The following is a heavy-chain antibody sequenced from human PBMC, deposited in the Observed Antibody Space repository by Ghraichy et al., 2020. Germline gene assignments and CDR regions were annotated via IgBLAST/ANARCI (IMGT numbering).Heavy chain of an antibody. CDR1: GGSVSSGSYY. Sequence: SETLSLTCTVSGGSVSSGSYYWSWIRQPPGKGLEWIGYIYYSGSTNYNPSLKSRVTISVDTSKNQFSLKLSSVTAADTAVYYCARDGYCSGGSCYSARWFDPWGQGTLVTVSS. CDR3: ARDGYCSGGSCYSARWFDP. D-gene: IGHD2-15*01. CDR2: IYYSGST. J-gene: IGHJ5*02. V-gene: IGHV4-61*01.